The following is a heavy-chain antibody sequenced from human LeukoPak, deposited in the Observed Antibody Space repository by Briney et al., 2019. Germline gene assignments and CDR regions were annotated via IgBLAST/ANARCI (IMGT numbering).Heavy chain of an antibody. CDR3: VKASYGSGSYYDY. CDR2: ISSNGGST. D-gene: IGHD3-10*01. J-gene: IGHJ4*02. Sequence: PGGSLRLSCSASGFTFSSYAMHWVRQAPGKGLEYVSAISSNGGSTYYADPVKGRFTISRDNSKNTLYLQMSSLRAEDTAVYYCVKASYGSGSYYDYWGQGTLVTVSS. V-gene: IGHV3-64D*06. CDR1: GFTFSSYA.